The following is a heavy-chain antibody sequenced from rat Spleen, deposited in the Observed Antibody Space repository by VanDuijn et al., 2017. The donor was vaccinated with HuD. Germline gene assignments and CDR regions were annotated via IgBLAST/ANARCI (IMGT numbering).Heavy chain of an antibody. D-gene: IGHD1-10*01. CDR2: ITNASGRT. V-gene: IGHV5-31*01. CDR3: TRRDNNYGGFAY. J-gene: IGHJ3*01. Sequence: EVQLVESGGGLVQPGRSLKLSCVASGFTFNNYWMTWIRQAPGQGLEWVASITNASGRTYYRDSVKGRFTISRDIAKSTLYLQMDSLTSEDTATYYCTRRDNNYGGFAYWGQGTLVTVSS. CDR1: GFTFNNYW.